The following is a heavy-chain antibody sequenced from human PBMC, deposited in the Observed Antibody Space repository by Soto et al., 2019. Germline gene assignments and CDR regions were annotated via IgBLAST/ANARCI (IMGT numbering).Heavy chain of an antibody. CDR1: GFTFSSYS. V-gene: IGHV3-21*01. CDR2: ISSSSSYI. Sequence: PGGSLRLSCAASGFTFSSYSMNWVRQAPGKGLEWVSSISSSSSYIYYADSVKGRFTISRDNAKNSLYLQMNSLRAEDTAVYYCARGKGGGYNWFDPWGQGTLVTVSS. J-gene: IGHJ5*02. D-gene: IGHD3-16*01. CDR3: ARGKGGGYNWFDP.